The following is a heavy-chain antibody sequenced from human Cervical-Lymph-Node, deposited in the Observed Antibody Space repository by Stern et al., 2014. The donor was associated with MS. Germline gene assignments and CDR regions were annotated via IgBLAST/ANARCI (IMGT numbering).Heavy chain of an antibody. Sequence: VQLVQSGPGVMKPGASVRVSCKASGYTFTSHDMHWVRQAPGQGLEWMRLITPNTGSSISAQRLQCKVAMTSDTSSTTVYLELSSLTSEATALYFCARDVARKYYLDYWGQGTLVTVSS. V-gene: IGHV1-46*04. J-gene: IGHJ4*02. CDR3: ARDVARKYYLDY. CDR2: ITPNTGSS. CDR1: GYTFTSHD. D-gene: IGHD2-21*01.